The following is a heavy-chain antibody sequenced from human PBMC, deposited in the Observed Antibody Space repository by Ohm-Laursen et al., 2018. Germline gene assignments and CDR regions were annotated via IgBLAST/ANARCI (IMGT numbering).Heavy chain of an antibody. Sequence: SSLRLSCTASGFTFSSYGMHWVRQAPGKGLEWVAVIWYDGSNKYYADSVKGRFTISRDNSKNTLYLQMNSLRAEDTAVYYCARETLYYYGMDVWGQGTTVTVSS. J-gene: IGHJ6*02. CDR1: GFTFSSYG. CDR3: ARETLYYYGMDV. V-gene: IGHV3-33*01. CDR2: IWYDGSNK.